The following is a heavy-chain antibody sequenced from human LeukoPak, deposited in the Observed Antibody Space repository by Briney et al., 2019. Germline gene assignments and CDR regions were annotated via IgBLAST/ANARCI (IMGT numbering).Heavy chain of an antibody. D-gene: IGHD2-15*01. CDR2: ISGSGGST. CDR1: AFTFSSYA. CDR3: AAGTCSGGSCYNHYFDY. V-gene: IGHV3-23*01. J-gene: IGHJ4*02. Sequence: GGSLRLFCAASAFTFSSYAVIWVRQAPGKGLEWVSAISGSGGSTYYADSVKGRFTISRDNSKNTLYLQMNSLRAEDTAVYYCAAGTCSGGSCYNHYFDYWGQGTLVTVSS.